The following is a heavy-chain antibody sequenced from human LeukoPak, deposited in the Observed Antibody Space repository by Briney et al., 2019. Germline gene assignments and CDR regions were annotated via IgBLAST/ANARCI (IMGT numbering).Heavy chain of an antibody. CDR2: ISGNSGSI. J-gene: IGHJ4*02. D-gene: IGHD1-26*01. CDR3: AKGSGSYYSRFDY. V-gene: IGHV3-9*01. Sequence: GGSLRLSCAASGFTFDDYAMHWVRQGPGKSLEWVSGISGNSGSIGYADSVKGRFTISRDNAKNSLFLQMNGLRVEDTALYYCAKGSGSYYSRFDYWGQGTLVTVSS. CDR1: GFTFDDYA.